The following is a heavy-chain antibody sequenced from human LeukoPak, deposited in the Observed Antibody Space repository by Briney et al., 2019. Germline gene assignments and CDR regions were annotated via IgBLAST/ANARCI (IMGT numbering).Heavy chain of an antibody. CDR1: GFTFSSYW. V-gene: IGHV3-7*01. CDR3: ARGRDVFGY. CDR2: IKQDGSEK. J-gene: IGHJ4*02. Sequence: PGGSLRLSCGASGFTFSSYWMSWVRQAPGKGLEWVANIKQDGSEKYYVDSVKGRFTISRDNAKNSLYLQMNSLRAEDTAVYYCARGRDVFGYWGQGTLVTVS.